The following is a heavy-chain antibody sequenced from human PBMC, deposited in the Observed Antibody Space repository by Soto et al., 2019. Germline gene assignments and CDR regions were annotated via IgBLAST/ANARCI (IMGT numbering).Heavy chain of an antibody. D-gene: IGHD3-10*01. CDR2: RNPNSGNT. V-gene: IGHV1-8*01. Sequence: QVQLVQSGAEVKKPGASVKVSCKASGYTFTSYDINWVRQATGQGLEWMGWRNPNSGNTGYAQKFQGRVTMTRNTSISTAYMELSSLRSEDTAVYYCARERVYYGSGSYYTRGGNPFDYWGQGTLVTVSS. CDR1: GYTFTSYD. J-gene: IGHJ4*02. CDR3: ARERVYYGSGSYYTRGGNPFDY.